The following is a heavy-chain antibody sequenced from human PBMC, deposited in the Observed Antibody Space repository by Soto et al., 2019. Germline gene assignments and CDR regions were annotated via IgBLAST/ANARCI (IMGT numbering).Heavy chain of an antibody. CDR1: GFSLSTRGVG. CDR2: IYWDDDK. J-gene: IGHJ4*02. D-gene: IGHD4-17*01. CDR3: ARKNYGDYPTAY. V-gene: IGHV2-5*02. Sequence: QITLKESGPTLVKPTQTLTLTCTFSGFSLSTRGVGVGWIRQPPGKALEWLAVIYWDDDKRYSPSLQSRLTXXKXSPKTQVVLTMTNMDPVDTATYYCARKNYGDYPTAYWGQGTLVTVSS.